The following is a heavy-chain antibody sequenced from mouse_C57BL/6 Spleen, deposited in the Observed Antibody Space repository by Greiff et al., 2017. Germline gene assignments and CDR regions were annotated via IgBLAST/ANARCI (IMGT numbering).Heavy chain of an antibody. Sequence: VKLLEPGPGLVAPSQSLSITCTVSGFSLTSYAISWVRQPPGKGLEWLGVIWAGGGTNYNSALKSRLSISKDNSKSQVFLKMNSLQTDDTARYYCARGDSNSAWFAYWGQGTLVTVSA. V-gene: IGHV2-9-1*01. J-gene: IGHJ3*01. CDR1: GFSLTSYA. CDR3: ARGDSNSAWFAY. D-gene: IGHD2-5*01. CDR2: IWAGGGT.